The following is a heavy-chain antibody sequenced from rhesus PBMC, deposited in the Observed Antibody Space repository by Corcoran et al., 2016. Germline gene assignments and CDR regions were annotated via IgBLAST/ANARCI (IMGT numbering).Heavy chain of an antibody. CDR2: ISGSSGST. CDR3: ARDQGGYSYGYFDC. V-gene: IGHV4-65*01. CDR1: GDSVSSSNW. J-gene: IGHJ4*01. D-gene: IGHD5-36*01. Sequence: QVQLQESGPGLVKPSETLSLTCAVSGDSVSSSNWWSWIRQPPGKGLELIGYISGSSGSTYNDPSLKRRVTISADTSKNQFSLRLSSVTAADTAVYYCARDQGGYSYGYFDCWGQGVLVTVSS.